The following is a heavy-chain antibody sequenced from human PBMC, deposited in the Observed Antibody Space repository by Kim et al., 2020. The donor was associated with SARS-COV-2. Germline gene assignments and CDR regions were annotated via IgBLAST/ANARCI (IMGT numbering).Heavy chain of an antibody. CDR2: ISRNGVNT. Sequence: GGSLRLSCSASGFSVSDYALHWVRQAPGKGLEYVSAISRNGVNTYYTDSVKGRFSISRDNTKNTFYLQMSSLRPEDTAIYYCVKDLRRLEYAFWSGSPPGGYWVKGAVVAVSS. CDR3: VKDLRRLEYAFWSGSPPGGY. J-gene: IGHJ4*02. D-gene: IGHD3-3*01. V-gene: IGHV3-64D*09. CDR1: GFSVSDYA.